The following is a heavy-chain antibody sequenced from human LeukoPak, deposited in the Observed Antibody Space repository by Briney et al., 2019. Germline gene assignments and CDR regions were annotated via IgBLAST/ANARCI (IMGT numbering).Heavy chain of an antibody. D-gene: IGHD6-13*01. J-gene: IGHJ6*02. CDR1: GGSISSGGYY. CDR2: IYYSGST. V-gene: IGHV4-31*03. CDR3: ARVYMYSSSWYARRTSGMDV. Sequence: KPSETLSLTCTVSGGSISSGGYYWSWIRQHPGKGLEWIGYIYYSGSTYYNPSLKSRVTISVDTSKNQFSLKLSSVTAADTAVYYCARVYMYSSSWYARRTSGMDVWGQGTTVTVSS.